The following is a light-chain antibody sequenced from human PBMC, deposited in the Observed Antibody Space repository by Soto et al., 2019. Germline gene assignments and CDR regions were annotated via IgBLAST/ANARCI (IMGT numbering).Light chain of an antibody. V-gene: IGKV3-20*01. CDR3: KHYDSLPIT. CDR1: QSLSNNF. J-gene: IGKJ5*01. Sequence: QSPGTLTLSPGASPALSCGARQSLSNNFLAWYQQKPGQAHRLLIPGAASRATGSPDRCSGSGAGTDFSLTISRRVPEDVAVFYCKHYDSLPITFGQGTRLDIK. CDR2: GAA.